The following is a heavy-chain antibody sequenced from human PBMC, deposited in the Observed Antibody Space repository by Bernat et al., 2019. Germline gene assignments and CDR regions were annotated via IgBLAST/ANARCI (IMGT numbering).Heavy chain of an antibody. V-gene: IGHV4-39*01. CDR2: ISYRGTT. CDR3: ASGGYVDYYNGMDV. CDR1: GGSISNSNYY. Sequence: QLQLQESGPGLVKPSETLSLTCTVSGGSISNSNYYWGWIRQPPGKGLEWIGSISYRGTTYYNTSLNSRVNISVDTSKKPFSLKLSSVTATDTAVYYCASGGYVDYYNGMDVWGQGTTVTVSS. J-gene: IGHJ6*02. D-gene: IGHD3-16*01.